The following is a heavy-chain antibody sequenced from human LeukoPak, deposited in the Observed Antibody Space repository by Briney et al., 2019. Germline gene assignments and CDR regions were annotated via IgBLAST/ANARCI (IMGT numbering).Heavy chain of an antibody. CDR3: ARGGYYDIFTGYYLPANWFDP. CDR1: GDTFTSYG. V-gene: IGHV1-18*04. CDR2: ISAYNGTT. D-gene: IGHD3-9*01. Sequence: GASVTVSCKASGDTFTSYGISWVRQAPGQGLEWMGWISAYNGTTNDAQKLQRRLTMTPDTSTSQAYMHLRSLISDDTAVYYCARGGYYDIFTGYYLPANWFDPWGQGTLVTVSS. J-gene: IGHJ5*02.